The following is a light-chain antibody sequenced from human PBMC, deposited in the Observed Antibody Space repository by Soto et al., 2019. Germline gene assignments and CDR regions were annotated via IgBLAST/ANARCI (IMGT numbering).Light chain of an antibody. CDR1: TSDVAYYDL. CDR3: CTYAGHVPK. J-gene: IGLJ2*01. Sequence: QSVLTQPASVSGCPGQSITSACSCSTSDVAYYDLVSWYQQHPGRAPKLLIYEVDKRPSGISVRFSGSKSGATASLTISGLLPEDEAVYFCCTYAGHVPKFGGGTK. V-gene: IGLV2-23*02. CDR2: EVD.